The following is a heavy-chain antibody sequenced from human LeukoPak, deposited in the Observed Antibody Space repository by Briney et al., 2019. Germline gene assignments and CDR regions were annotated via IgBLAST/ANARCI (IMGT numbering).Heavy chain of an antibody. Sequence: AASVNVSCKASGGTFSSYAISWVRQAPGQGLEWMGGIIPIFGTANYAQKFQGRVTTTADESTSTAYMELSSLRSEDTAVYYCARDGEWELPHYWGQGTLVTVPS. CDR2: IIPIFGTA. CDR1: GGTFSSYA. D-gene: IGHD1-26*01. V-gene: IGHV1-69*13. J-gene: IGHJ4*02. CDR3: ARDGEWELPHY.